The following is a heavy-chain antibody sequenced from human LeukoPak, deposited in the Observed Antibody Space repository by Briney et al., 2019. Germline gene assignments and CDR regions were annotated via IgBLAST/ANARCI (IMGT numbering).Heavy chain of an antibody. V-gene: IGHV3-23*01. D-gene: IGHD2-15*01. CDR1: GFTFSGYS. CDR2: ISSNGVNT. Sequence: GGSLRLSCAASGFTFSGYSMSWVRQAPGKGLEWVSSISSNGVNTYYADSVKGRFTISRDNSRNTVFLQMNSLRAEDTALYYCAKDPQVARFDYWGQGTLVTVSS. J-gene: IGHJ4*02. CDR3: AKDPQVARFDY.